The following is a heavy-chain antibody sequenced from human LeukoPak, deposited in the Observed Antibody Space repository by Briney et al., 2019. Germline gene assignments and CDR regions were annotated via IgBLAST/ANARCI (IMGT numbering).Heavy chain of an antibody. Sequence: SVKVSCKASGDTFSNYAINWVRQAPGQGLEWMGGIIPIFGTRNYAQKFQGRATINADESTSTANMELSSLRSDDTAVYYCARVVCSATGCHAGQYYGMDVWGQGTTVTVSS. CDR2: IIPIFGTR. J-gene: IGHJ6*02. CDR1: GDTFSNYA. V-gene: IGHV1-69*13. D-gene: IGHD2-2*01. CDR3: ARVVCSATGCHAGQYYGMDV.